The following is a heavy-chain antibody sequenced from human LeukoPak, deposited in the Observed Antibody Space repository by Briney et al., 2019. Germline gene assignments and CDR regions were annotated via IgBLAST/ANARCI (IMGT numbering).Heavy chain of an antibody. CDR1: GGSISSSSYY. J-gene: IGHJ4*02. Sequence: SETLSLTCTVSGGSISSSSYYWGWIRQPPGKGLEWIGSIYYSGSTYYNPSLKSRVTISVDTSKNQFSLKLSSVTAADTAVYYCARQPRYYGGTFLDYWGQGTLVTVSS. CDR2: IYYSGST. V-gene: IGHV4-39*01. D-gene: IGHD4-23*01. CDR3: ARQPRYYGGTFLDY.